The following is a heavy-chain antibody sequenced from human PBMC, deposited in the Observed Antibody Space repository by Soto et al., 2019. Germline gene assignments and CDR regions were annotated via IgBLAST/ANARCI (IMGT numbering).Heavy chain of an antibody. V-gene: IGHV3-33*01. CDR2: IWYDGSNK. CDR1: GFTFSSYG. D-gene: IGHD3-22*01. Sequence: GGSLRLSCAASGFTFSSYGMHWVRQALGKGLEWVAVIWYDGSNKYYADSVKGRFTISRDNSKNTLYLQMNSLRAEDTAVYYCARDDYYDSSGYFDYWGQGTLVTVPS. CDR3: ARDDYYDSSGYFDY. J-gene: IGHJ4*02.